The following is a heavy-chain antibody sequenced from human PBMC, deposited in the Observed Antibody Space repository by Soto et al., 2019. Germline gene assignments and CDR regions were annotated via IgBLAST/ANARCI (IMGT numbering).Heavy chain of an antibody. D-gene: IGHD3-10*01. V-gene: IGHV4-59*08. CDR1: GGTISSYD. J-gene: IGHJ4*02. Sequence: SETLSLTCTVSGGTISSYDWSWIRQPPGKGLEWIGYIYYSGSTNYNPSLKSRVTISVDTSKNQFSLKLSSVTAADTAVYYCARHAYGSGSYPDYWGQGTLVTVSS. CDR3: ARHAYGSGSYPDY. CDR2: IYYSGST.